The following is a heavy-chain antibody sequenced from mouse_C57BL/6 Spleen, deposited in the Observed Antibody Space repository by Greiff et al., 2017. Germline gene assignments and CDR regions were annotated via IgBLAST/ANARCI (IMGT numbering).Heavy chain of an antibody. D-gene: IGHD1-1*01. Sequence: QVHLQQPGAELVRPGSSVKLSCKASGYTFTSYWMDWVKQRPGQGLEWIGNIYPSDSETHYNQKFKDKATLTVDKSSSTAYMQLSSLTSEDSAVYYCAKEDNGPYWDYWGQGTTLTVSS. CDR1: GYTFTSYW. J-gene: IGHJ2*01. CDR3: AKEDNGPYWDY. V-gene: IGHV1-61*01. CDR2: IYPSDSET.